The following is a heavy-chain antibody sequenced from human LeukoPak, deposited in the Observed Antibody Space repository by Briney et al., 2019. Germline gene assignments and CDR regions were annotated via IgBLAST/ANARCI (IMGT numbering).Heavy chain of an antibody. J-gene: IGHJ3*02. D-gene: IGHD1-14*01. CDR1: GGSFSGYY. V-gene: IGHV4-34*01. CDR3: ARRYTIRNKAFDI. Sequence: PSETLSLTCAVYGGSFSGYYWSWIRQPPGKGLEWIGEINHSGSTNYNPSLKSRVTISVDTSKNQFSLKLSSVTAADTAVYYCARRYTIRNKAFDIWGQGTMVTVSS. CDR2: INHSGST.